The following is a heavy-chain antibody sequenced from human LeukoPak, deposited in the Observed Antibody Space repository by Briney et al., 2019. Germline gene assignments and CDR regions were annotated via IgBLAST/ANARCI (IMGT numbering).Heavy chain of an antibody. J-gene: IGHJ6*03. CDR2: VSGSAGRT. CDR1: GFTFTSYA. CDR3: AKNRGHCVDGVCHNYYYMDV. Sequence: GGSLRLSCAASGFTFTSYAMTWLRQAPGKGLEWVSNVSGSAGRTDYADSVKGRFTISRDNLKNTLYLQMNGLRAEDTAVYYCAKNRGHCVDGVCHNYYYMDVWGKGTTVTVSS. D-gene: IGHD2-8*02. V-gene: IGHV3-23*01.